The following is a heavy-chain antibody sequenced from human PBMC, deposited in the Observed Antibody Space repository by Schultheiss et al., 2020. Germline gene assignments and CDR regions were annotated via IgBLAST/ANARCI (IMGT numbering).Heavy chain of an antibody. CDR2: ISGSGGNT. V-gene: IGHV3-23*01. CDR3: TSESDYVPN. Sequence: GESLKISCAASGFNVSNNYMTWVRQAPGKGLEWVSAISGSGGNTYYADSVKGRFTISRDDSKNTAYLQMNSLKTEDTAVYYCTSESDYVPNWGQGTLVTVSS. D-gene: IGHD4-17*01. CDR1: GFNVSNNY. J-gene: IGHJ4*02.